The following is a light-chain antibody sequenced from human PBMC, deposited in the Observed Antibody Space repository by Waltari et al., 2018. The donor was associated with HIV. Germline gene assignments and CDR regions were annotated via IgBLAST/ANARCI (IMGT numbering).Light chain of an antibody. CDR2: EVS. CDR1: SSDVGAYNY. J-gene: IGLJ2*01. Sequence: QSALTQPPSASGSLGQSVTISCTGTSSDVGAYNYVSWYQQHPGKAPKVMIFEVSKRPAGVPERFSGAKAGTTASLTVSGLQAEDEAEYYCSSYAGSNNVVFGGGTKLTVL. CDR3: SSYAGSNNVV. V-gene: IGLV2-8*01.